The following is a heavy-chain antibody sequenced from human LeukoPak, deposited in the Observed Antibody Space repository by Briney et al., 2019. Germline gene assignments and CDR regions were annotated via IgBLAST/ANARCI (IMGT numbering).Heavy chain of an antibody. Sequence: SETLSLTCTVSGGSISSYYWSWIRQPAGKGLEWIGRIYTSGSTNYNPSLKSRVTMSVDTSKNQFSLRLSSVTAADTAVYYCARVGSSGWYTWFDPWGQGTLVTVSS. CDR3: ARVGSSGWYTWFDP. V-gene: IGHV4-4*07. D-gene: IGHD6-19*01. J-gene: IGHJ5*02. CDR1: GGSISSYY. CDR2: IYTSGST.